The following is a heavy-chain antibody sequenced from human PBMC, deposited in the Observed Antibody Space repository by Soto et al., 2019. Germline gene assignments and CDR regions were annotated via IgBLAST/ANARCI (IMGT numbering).Heavy chain of an antibody. CDR3: ARNGYCSGGSCYFGVWYFDY. Sequence: QVQLVQSGAEVKKPGASVKVSCKASGYTFTSYGISWVRQAPGQGLEWMGWISAYNGITNYAQKLQGRVTMTTDTSTSTAYMELRSLRSDDTAVYYCARNGYCSGGSCYFGVWYFDYWGQGTLVTVSS. CDR2: ISAYNGIT. V-gene: IGHV1-18*01. CDR1: GYTFTSYG. J-gene: IGHJ4*02. D-gene: IGHD2-15*01.